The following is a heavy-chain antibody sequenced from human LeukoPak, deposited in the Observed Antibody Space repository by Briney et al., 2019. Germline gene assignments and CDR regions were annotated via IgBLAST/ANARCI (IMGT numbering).Heavy chain of an antibody. V-gene: IGHV3-74*01. CDR1: GFTFSSYW. J-gene: IGHJ6*02. D-gene: IGHD3-3*01. CDR2: IKTDGSTT. Sequence: GGSLRLSCAVSGFTFSSYWMHWVRQAPGKGLVWVSHIKTDGSTTAYADSVKGRFTISRDNAKNTLYLQMNSLRAEDTGVYYCARDLIFGVVTRLDVWGQGTTVTVSS. CDR3: ARDLIFGVVTRLDV.